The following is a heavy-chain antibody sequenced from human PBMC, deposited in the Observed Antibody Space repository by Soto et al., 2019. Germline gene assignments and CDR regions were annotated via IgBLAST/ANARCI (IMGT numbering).Heavy chain of an antibody. CDR2: INHSGST. CDR1: GGSFSGYY. D-gene: IGHD5-12*01. J-gene: IGHJ4*02. Sequence: PSETLSLTCAVYGGSFSGYYCSWIRQPPGKGLEWIGEINHSGSTNYNPSLKSRVTISVDTSKNQFSLKLSSVTAADTAVYYCARDIGSLTFDYWGQGTLVTVSS. V-gene: IGHV4-34*01. CDR3: ARDIGSLTFDY.